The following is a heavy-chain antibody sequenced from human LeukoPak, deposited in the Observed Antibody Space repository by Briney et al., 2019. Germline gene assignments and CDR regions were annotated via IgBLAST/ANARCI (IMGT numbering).Heavy chain of an antibody. CDR3: AALEHAFDI. CDR2: ISGDGGST. D-gene: IGHD5-24*01. J-gene: IGHJ3*02. CDR1: GFTFDDHA. Sequence: GSLRLSCAASGFTFDDHAMHWVRQAPGKGLEWVSLISGDGGSTYYEDSVKGRFTISRDNSKNSLYLQMNSLRTEDTALYYCAALEHAFDIWGQGTTVIVSS. V-gene: IGHV3-43*02.